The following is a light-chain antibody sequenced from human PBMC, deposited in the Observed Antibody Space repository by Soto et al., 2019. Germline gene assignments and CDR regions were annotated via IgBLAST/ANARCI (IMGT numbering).Light chain of an antibody. J-gene: IGKJ1*01. CDR1: ESIDNW. V-gene: IGKV1-5*01. CDR3: QQYNSYWT. Sequence: DIQVTQSPSTLSASVGDAVTITCRASESIDNWLAWYQQKPGKAPKLLIFAASTLVRGVPSKFSGRGSGTEFTLTISSLQADDFATYYCQQYNSYWTFGQGTKVDIK. CDR2: AAS.